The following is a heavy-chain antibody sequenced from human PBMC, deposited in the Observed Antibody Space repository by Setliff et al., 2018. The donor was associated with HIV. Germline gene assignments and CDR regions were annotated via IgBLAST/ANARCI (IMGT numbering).Heavy chain of an antibody. CDR1: ASSISSDYC. J-gene: IGHJ4*02. CDR3: ARHDYYDSSGSEDFDY. Sequence: SETLSLTCAVSASSISSDYCWGWIRQPPGKGLEWIGSTHHSGSTYYNPSLKSRVTISVDTSKNQFSLKLSSVTAADTAVYYCARHDYYDSSGSEDFDYWGQGTLVTVSS. D-gene: IGHD3-22*01. CDR2: THHSGST. V-gene: IGHV4-38-2*01.